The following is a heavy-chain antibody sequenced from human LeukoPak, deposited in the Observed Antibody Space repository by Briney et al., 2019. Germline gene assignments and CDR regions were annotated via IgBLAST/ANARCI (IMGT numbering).Heavy chain of an antibody. CDR1: GGSFSGYY. J-gene: IGHJ4*02. Sequence: PSETLSLTCAVYGGSFSGYYWRWIRQPPRKGLGWIVEINHSGSTNYNPSLTSRVTISVDTSKNQFSLKLSSVTAADTAVYYCARVLRLPMVRGVLDYWGQGNLVTLSS. CDR3: ARVLRLPMVRGVLDY. V-gene: IGHV4-34*01. D-gene: IGHD3-10*01. CDR2: INHSGST.